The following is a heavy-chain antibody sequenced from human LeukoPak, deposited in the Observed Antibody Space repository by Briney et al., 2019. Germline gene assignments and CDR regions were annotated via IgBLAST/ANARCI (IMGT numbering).Heavy chain of an antibody. Sequence: GGSLRLSCAASGFTFSSYAMSWVRQAPGKGLEWVSTISGSGTSTNYAGSVKGRFTISRDNSKNTVYLHMNSLRADDTAVYYCAKGACSGGSCRIDYWGQGTPVTVSS. CDR1: GFTFSSYA. V-gene: IGHV3-23*01. CDR2: ISGSGTST. D-gene: IGHD2-15*01. CDR3: AKGACSGGSCRIDY. J-gene: IGHJ4*02.